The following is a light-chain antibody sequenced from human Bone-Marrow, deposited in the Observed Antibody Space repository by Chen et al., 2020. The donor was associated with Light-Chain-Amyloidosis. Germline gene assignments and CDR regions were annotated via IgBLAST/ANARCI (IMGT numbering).Light chain of an antibody. CDR2: SDN. CDR1: TSNIGTYT. V-gene: IGLV1-44*01. Sequence: QSGLTQPPSTSGTPGQRGTIPCSGSTSNIGTYTVNWYRQVPGTAPRLLIQSDNQRPSGVPDRFSGSKSGTSASLAISWLQSEDEADYYCAAWDDSLNGVVFGGGTRLTVL. CDR3: AAWDDSLNGVV. J-gene: IGLJ2*01.